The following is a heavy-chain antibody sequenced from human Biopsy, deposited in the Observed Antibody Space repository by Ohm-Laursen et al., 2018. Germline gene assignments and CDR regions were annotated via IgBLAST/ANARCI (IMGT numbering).Heavy chain of an antibody. Sequence: SQTLSLTCTGSGDSVTNYYWSWIRQPPGKGLEWIGHIYYSVMTNYNSSLQSRVSISVDTSRNQVSLTLSSVAAADTALYYCARDSGILNYGNFKYYHYYGMDVWGQGTKVTVSS. V-gene: IGHV4-59*02. CDR3: ARDSGILNYGNFKYYHYYGMDV. CDR1: GDSVTNYY. CDR2: IYYSVMT. J-gene: IGHJ6*02. D-gene: IGHD4-11*01.